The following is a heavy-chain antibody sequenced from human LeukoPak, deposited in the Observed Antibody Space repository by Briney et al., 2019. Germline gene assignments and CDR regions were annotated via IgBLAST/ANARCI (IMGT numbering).Heavy chain of an antibody. D-gene: IGHD3-10*01. CDR2: INPNSGGT. V-gene: IGHV1-2*06. J-gene: IGHJ6*02. Sequence: GASVKVSCKASGYTFTGYYMHWVRQAPGQGLEWMGRINPNSGGTNYAQKFRGRVTMTRDTSISTAYMELSRLRSDDTAVYYCARDRGYYYYYGMDVWGQGTTVTVSS. CDR3: ARDRGYYYYYGMDV. CDR1: GYTFTGYY.